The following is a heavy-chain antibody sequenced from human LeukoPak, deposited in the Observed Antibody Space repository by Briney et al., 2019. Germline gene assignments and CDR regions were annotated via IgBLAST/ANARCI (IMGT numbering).Heavy chain of an antibody. J-gene: IGHJ6*02. V-gene: IGHV3-15*01. D-gene: IGHD6-13*01. CDR3: TTLSSSWFLYYYYYGIDV. CDR1: GFTFSNAW. CDR2: IKIKNDGGTT. Sequence: PGGSLRLSCAASGFTFSNAWMSWVRQPPGKGLEWVGRIKIKNDGGTTDYAALVKGSFTISRDDSKNTLYLQMNSLKTEDTVVYYCTTLSSSWFLYYYYYGIDVWGQGTTVTVSS.